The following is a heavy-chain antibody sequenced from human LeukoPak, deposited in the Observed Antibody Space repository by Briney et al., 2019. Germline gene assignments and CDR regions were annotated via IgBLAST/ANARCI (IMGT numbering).Heavy chain of an antibody. CDR1: GFTFSSYA. CDR3: AKRAGDCTSTSCYLYYYYYMDV. Sequence: PGGSLRLSCAASGFTFSSYAMSWVRQAPGKGLEWVSGTSGSGGSTYYADSVKGRFTISRDSSKNTLYLQMNSLRAEDTAVYYCAKRAGDCTSTSCYLYYYYYMDVWGKGTTVTVSS. V-gene: IGHV3-23*01. J-gene: IGHJ6*03. D-gene: IGHD2-2*01. CDR2: TSGSGGST.